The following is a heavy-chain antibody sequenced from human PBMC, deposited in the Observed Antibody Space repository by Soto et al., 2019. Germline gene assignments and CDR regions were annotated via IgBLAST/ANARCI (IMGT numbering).Heavy chain of an antibody. Sequence: SVKVSCKASGGTFSSYAISWVRQAPGQGLEWMGGIIPIIGTANYAQKLQGRVTITADTSTSTAYMELSSLRSDDTAVYYCARKTYYDFWSGRWDDAFDICGQRNIVTVS. D-gene: IGHD3-3*01. CDR3: ARKTYYDFWSGRWDDAFDI. CDR2: IIPIIGTA. CDR1: GGTFSSYA. J-gene: IGHJ3*02. V-gene: IGHV1-69*06.